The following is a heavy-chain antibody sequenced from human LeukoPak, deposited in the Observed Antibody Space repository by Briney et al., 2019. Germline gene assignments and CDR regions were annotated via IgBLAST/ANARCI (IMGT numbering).Heavy chain of an antibody. Sequence: SETLSLTCTVSGGSISSGSYYWSWIRQPPGNGLEYIGSIFHTGSADYNPSLKSRVTISVDTSKNQFSLKLTSVTAADTAVYYCARVDGSCSGGSCPSGNWFDPWGQGTLVTVSS. D-gene: IGHD2-15*01. CDR1: GGSISSGSYY. V-gene: IGHV4-39*07. CDR2: IFHTGSA. J-gene: IGHJ5*02. CDR3: ARVDGSCSGGSCPSGNWFDP.